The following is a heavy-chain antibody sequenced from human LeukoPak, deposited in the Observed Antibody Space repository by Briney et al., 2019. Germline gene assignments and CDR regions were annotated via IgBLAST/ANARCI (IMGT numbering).Heavy chain of an antibody. J-gene: IGHJ3*02. D-gene: IGHD3-22*01. CDR3: ARVRTPNYYDSSGYYYLGVTDAFDI. CDR2: IYYSGST. CDR1: GGSISSYY. V-gene: IGHV4-59*01. Sequence: SETLSLTCTVSGGSISSYYWSWIRQPPGKGLEWIGYIYYSGSTNYNPSLKSRVTISVDTSKNQFSLKLSSVTAADTAVYYCARVRTPNYYDSSGYYYLGVTDAFDIWGQGTMVTVSS.